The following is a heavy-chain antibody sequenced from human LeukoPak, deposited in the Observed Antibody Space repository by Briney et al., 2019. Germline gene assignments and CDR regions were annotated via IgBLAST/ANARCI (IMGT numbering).Heavy chain of an antibody. V-gene: IGHV3-23*01. J-gene: IGHJ2*01. CDR1: GFTFSSFA. Sequence: GGSLRLSCAAPGFTFSSFAMRWVPQAPGKGLECVSTIGRGSSAAYHEDSMTGRVTICGDKSKNTLYLQVSDLRVDDTAIFYCAKREGALLKNWQFDLWGRGTLVTVSS. D-gene: IGHD2/OR15-2a*01. CDR2: IGRGSSAA. CDR3: AKREGALLKNWQFDL.